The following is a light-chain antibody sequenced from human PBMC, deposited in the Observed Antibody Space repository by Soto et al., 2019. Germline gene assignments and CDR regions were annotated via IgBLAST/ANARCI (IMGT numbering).Light chain of an antibody. CDR3: QQYDILPIT. V-gene: IGKV1-33*01. CDR1: QTISNS. Sequence: DIQMTQSPSSLFASVGDRVTITCRTSQTISNSLNWYQQTPGKAPKLLIYAISNLQSGVPSRFSGSGSGTHFTFPVSRLQTEDIGTYYCQQYDILPITFGRGTRLEIK. CDR2: AIS. J-gene: IGKJ5*01.